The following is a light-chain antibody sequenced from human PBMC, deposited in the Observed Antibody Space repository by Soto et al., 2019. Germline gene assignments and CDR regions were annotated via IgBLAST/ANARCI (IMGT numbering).Light chain of an antibody. CDR2: GAG. J-gene: IGKJ3*01. V-gene: IGKV3-20*01. CDR3: QESPHCP. Sequence: EIVLTLSPGTLSLSPGERATLACRTSQSVSSNYLSLYQQKPVQSPSRLIYGAGTRATGVPARFSSSGAGTTISLPIRGLATEDFAGYYCQESPHCPFGVGTRVDIK. CDR1: QSVSSNY.